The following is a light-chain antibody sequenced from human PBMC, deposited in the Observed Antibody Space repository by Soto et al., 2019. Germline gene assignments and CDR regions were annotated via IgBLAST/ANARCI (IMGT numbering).Light chain of an antibody. J-gene: IGKJ1*01. Sequence: TQSPGTLSLSPGERATLSCRASQSITSNYLAWYQQKPGKAPELLIYAASTLQSGVPSRFSGSGSGTDFTLTISCLQSEDFATYYCQQYYSFPPTFGQGTKVEIK. CDR1: QSITSNY. V-gene: IGKV1-8*01. CDR3: QQYYSFPPT. CDR2: AAS.